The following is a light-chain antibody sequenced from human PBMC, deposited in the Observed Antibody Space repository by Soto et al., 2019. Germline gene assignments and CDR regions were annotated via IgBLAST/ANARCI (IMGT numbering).Light chain of an antibody. J-gene: IGKJ1*01. Sequence: EIVLKQSPATLSLSPGERATLSCRASQSVSSYLACSQQKPGQAPRLLIYDASNRATSITARCSGGGAARSDSLTISNLAPEDFAADYCQQRNYWPPTFGQGTKVEI. CDR2: DAS. V-gene: IGKV3-11*02. CDR3: QQRNYWPPT. CDR1: QSVSSY.